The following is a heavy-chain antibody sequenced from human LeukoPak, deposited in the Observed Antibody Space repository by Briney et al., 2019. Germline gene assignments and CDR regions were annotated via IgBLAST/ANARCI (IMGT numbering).Heavy chain of an antibody. CDR3: ARHLGGYYLDY. CDR1: GGSISSYY. D-gene: IGHD7-27*01. Sequence: SETLSLTCTVSGGSISSYYWSWIRQPPGKGLEWIGYIYYSGSTNYNPSLKSRVTISVDTSKNQFSLKLSSVTAADTAVYYCARHLGGYYLDYWGQGTLVTVSS. V-gene: IGHV4-59*08. CDR2: IYYSGST. J-gene: IGHJ4*02.